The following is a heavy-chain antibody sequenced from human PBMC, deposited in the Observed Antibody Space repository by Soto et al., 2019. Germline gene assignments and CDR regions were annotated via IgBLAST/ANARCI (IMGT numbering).Heavy chain of an antibody. D-gene: IGHD3-10*01. V-gene: IGHV4-59*01. CDR3: ARAGSYYSIDN. CDR1: GSSISNFY. Sequence: PSETLSLTCTVSGSSISNFYWSWIRQPPGKGLEWIGHIYYSGSTNYNPSLKSRVTISVDTSKNQFSLKLNSVTAADTAVYYCARAGSYYSIDNWGQGTLVTVSS. J-gene: IGHJ4*02. CDR2: IYYSGST.